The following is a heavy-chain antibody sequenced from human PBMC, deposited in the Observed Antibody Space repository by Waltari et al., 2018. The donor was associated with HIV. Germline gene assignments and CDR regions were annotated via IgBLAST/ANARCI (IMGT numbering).Heavy chain of an antibody. V-gene: IGHV3-9*01. CDR2: INWNSDNI. Sequence: EVQLVESGGDLVQPGRSLRLSCAASGFTFDDYAMLWVRQAPGKGLGCVLGINWNSDNIGYADAMKGRITITKDHDKNSLYLQMNRLRPEDTALYYWAKAYDSSGFQYYVDYWGQGTLVTVSS. J-gene: IGHJ4*02. CDR1: GFTFDDYA. D-gene: IGHD3-22*01. CDR3: AKAYDSSGFQYYVDY.